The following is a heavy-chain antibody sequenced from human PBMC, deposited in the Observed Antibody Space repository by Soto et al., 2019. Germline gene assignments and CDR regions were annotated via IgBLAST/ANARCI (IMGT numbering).Heavy chain of an antibody. CDR3: AREDPAGSMARAFDI. J-gene: IGHJ3*02. V-gene: IGHV1-2*04. Sequence: ASVKVSCKASGYTITGYYMHWVRQAPGQGLEWMGWINPNSGGTNYAQKFQGWVTMTRDTSISTAYMELSRLRSDDTAVYYCAREDPAGSMARAFDIWGQGTMVTVSS. D-gene: IGHD5-12*01. CDR2: INPNSGGT. CDR1: GYTITGYY.